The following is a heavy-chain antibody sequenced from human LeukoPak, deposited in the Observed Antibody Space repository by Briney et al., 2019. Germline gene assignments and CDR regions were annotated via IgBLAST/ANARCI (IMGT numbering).Heavy chain of an antibody. CDR3: ARDYYDSSGYYYFDY. CDR1: GFTFSSYA. CDR2: ISYDGSNK. V-gene: IGHV3-30*04. J-gene: IGHJ4*02. Sequence: GGSLRLSCAASGFTFSSYAMHWVRQAPGKGLEWVAVISYDGSNKYYADSVKGRFTISRDNAKNSLYLQMNSLRAEDTAVYYCARDYYDSSGYYYFDYWGQGTLVTVSS. D-gene: IGHD3-22*01.